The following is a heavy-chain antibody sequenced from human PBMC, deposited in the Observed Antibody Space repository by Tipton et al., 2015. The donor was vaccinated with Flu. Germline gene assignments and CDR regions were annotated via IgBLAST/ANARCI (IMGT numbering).Heavy chain of an antibody. Sequence: QLVQSGGGLIQPGGSLRLSCAASGFTVSSNYMSWVRQAPGKGLEWVSVIYSGGSTYYADSVKGRFTISRDNSKNTLYLQMNSLRAEDTAVYYCAREIAPRLRPGSFDYWGQGTLVTVSS. D-gene: IGHD6-6*01. J-gene: IGHJ4*02. V-gene: IGHV3-53*01. CDR3: AREIAPRLRPGSFDY. CDR1: GFTVSSNY. CDR2: IYSGGST.